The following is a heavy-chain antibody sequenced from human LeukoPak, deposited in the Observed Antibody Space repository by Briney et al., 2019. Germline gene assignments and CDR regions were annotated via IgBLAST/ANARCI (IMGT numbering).Heavy chain of an antibody. CDR3: ASHDYGDAFDI. V-gene: IGHV3-7*01. Sequence: QSGGSLRLSCAASGFTFSSYWMSWVRQAPGKGLEWVANIKQDGSEKYYVDSVKGRFTISRDNAKNSLYLQMNSLRAEDTAVYHCASHDYGDAFDIWGQGTMVTVSS. J-gene: IGHJ3*02. CDR1: GFTFSSYW. D-gene: IGHD4-17*01. CDR2: IKQDGSEK.